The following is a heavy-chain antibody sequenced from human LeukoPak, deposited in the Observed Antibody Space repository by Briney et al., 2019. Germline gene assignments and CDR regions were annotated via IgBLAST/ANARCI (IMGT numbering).Heavy chain of an antibody. CDR3: ARARIQLWLHPFDY. CDR1: GGSISSYY. CDR2: IYYSGST. J-gene: IGHJ4*02. Sequence: PSETLFLTCTVSGGSISSYYWSWIRQPPGKGLEWIGYIYYSGSTNYNPSLKSRVTISVDTSKNQFSLKLSSVTAADTAVYYCARARIQLWLHPFDYWGQGTLVTVSS. D-gene: IGHD5-18*01. V-gene: IGHV4-59*01.